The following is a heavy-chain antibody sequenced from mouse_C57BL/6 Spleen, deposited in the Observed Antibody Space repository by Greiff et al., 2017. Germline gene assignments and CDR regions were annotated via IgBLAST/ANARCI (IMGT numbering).Heavy chain of an antibody. CDR1: GYTFTSYW. J-gene: IGHJ4*01. CDR2: IDPNSGGT. V-gene: IGHV1-72*01. D-gene: IGHD1-1*01. CDR3: ARGGTTVVAEAMDY. Sequence: QVQLQQPGAELVKPGASVKLSCMASGYTFTSYWMHWVKQRPGRGLEWIGRIDPNSGGTKYTEKFKSKATLTVDKPSSTASMQLSSLTSEDAAVYYCARGGTTVVAEAMDYWGQGTSVTVSS.